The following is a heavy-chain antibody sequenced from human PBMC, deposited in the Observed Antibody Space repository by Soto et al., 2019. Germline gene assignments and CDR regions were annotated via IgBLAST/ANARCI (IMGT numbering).Heavy chain of an antibody. Sequence: PGESLKISCKGSGYSFNSHWIGWVRQMPGKGLEWMGIIYPGDSDTRYSPSFQGQVTISADKSTNTAYLEWSSLKSSDTAMYYCAKLEATRITWFAGPYNWLALWGGGTLGTVS. CDR1: GYSFNSHW. V-gene: IGHV5-51*01. D-gene: IGHD3-10*01. CDR3: AKLEATRITWFAGPYNWLAL. J-gene: IGHJ5*02. CDR2: IYPGDSDT.